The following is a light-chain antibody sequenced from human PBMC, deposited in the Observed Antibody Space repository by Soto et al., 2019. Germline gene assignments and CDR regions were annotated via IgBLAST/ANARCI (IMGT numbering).Light chain of an antibody. CDR1: QSISSW. J-gene: IGKJ5*01. CDR2: DTS. Sequence: DIQMSQSPSTLSASLGDRVTITCRASQSISSWLAWYQQKPGKAPKLLIYDTSNRATGIPARFSGSRSGTDFTLTISSLEPEDFGVYFCHQRNKFGQGTRLEIK. V-gene: IGKV1-5*01. CDR3: HQRNK.